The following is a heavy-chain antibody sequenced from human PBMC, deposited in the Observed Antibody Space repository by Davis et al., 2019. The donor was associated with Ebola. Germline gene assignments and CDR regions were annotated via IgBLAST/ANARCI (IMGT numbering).Heavy chain of an antibody. V-gene: IGHV5-10-1*01. Sequence: GESLKISCKGSGYSFTSYWISWVRQMPGKGLEWMGRIDPSDSYTNYSPSFQGHVTISADKSISTSYLQWSSLKASDTAMYYGGGSSYYYYGMDVWGQGTTVTVSS. CDR1: GYSFTSYW. J-gene: IGHJ6*02. D-gene: IGHD2-15*01. CDR3: GGSSYYYYGMDV. CDR2: IDPSDSYT.